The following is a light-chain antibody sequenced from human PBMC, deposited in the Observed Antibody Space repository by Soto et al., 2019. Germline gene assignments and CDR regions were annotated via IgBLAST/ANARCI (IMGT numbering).Light chain of an antibody. CDR1: EDISNY. Sequence: IQMTQSPSSLSASVGDRVTITCRASEDISNYLAWYRQKPGKVPKLLIYDVSSFEGGVPSRFSGSGSGTEFTLTISSLQPDDFATYYCQQYKTYYRTFGQGTKVDIK. V-gene: IGKV1-13*02. CDR3: QQYKTYYRT. CDR2: DVS. J-gene: IGKJ1*01.